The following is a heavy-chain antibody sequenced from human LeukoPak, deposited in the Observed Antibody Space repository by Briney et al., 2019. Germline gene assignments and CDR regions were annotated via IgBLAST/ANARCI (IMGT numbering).Heavy chain of an antibody. D-gene: IGHD3-10*01. CDR1: GGSISSSSYY. CDR3: ARGWFGELASRFDP. V-gene: IGHV4-39*07. J-gene: IGHJ5*02. CDR2: IYYSGST. Sequence: SETLSLTCTVSGGSISSSSYYWGWIRQPPGKGLEWIGSIYYSGSTYYNPSLKSRVTISVDTSKNQFSLKLSSVTAADTAVYYCARGWFGELASRFDPWGQGTLVTVSS.